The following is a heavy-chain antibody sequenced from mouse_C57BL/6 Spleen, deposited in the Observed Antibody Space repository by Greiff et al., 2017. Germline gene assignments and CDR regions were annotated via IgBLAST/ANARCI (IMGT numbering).Heavy chain of an antibody. J-gene: IGHJ3*01. V-gene: IGHV5-9-1*02. CDR3: TSIYYGNSPFAY. CDR2: ISSGGDYI. Sequence: EVHLVESGEGLVKPGGSLKLSCAASGFTFSSYAMSWVRQTPEKRLEWVAYISSGGDYIYYADTVKGRFTISRDNARNTLYLQMSSLKSEDTAMYYCTSIYYGNSPFAYWGQGTLVTVSA. CDR1: GFTFSSYA. D-gene: IGHD2-1*01.